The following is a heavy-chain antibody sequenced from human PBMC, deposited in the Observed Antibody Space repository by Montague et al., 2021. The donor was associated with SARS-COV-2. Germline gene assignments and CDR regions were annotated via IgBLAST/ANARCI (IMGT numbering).Heavy chain of an antibody. CDR1: GFTFSTYA. V-gene: IGHV3-23*01. D-gene: IGHD2-15*01. CDR2: IIGRGGST. J-gene: IGHJ4*02. CDR3: AKGTLGQCSGAICHPFDH. Sequence: SLRLSCAASGFTFSTYALNWVRQTPVEGLEWVSSIIGRGGSTYXXXSXXXRFXISRDNSKNILYLEMNSLRVDDTAVYYCAKGTLGQCSGAICHPFDHWGQGTLVAVSS.